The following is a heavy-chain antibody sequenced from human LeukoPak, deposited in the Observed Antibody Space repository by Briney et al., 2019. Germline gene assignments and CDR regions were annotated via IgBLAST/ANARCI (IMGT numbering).Heavy chain of an antibody. CDR2: ISSSSSYI. J-gene: IGHJ4*02. Sequence: GSLRLSCAASGFTFSSYSMNWVRQAPGKGLEWVSSISSSSSYIYYADSVKGRFTISRDNAKNSLYLQMNSLRAEDTAVYYCARQMNDFWSGYYQGYWGQGTLVTVSS. CDR1: GFTFSSYS. V-gene: IGHV3-21*01. CDR3: ARQMNDFWSGYYQGY. D-gene: IGHD3-3*01.